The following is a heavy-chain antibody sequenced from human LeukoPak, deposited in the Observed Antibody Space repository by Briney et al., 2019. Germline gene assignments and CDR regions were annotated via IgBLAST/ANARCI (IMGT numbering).Heavy chain of an antibody. CDR2: INPSGGST. V-gene: IGHV1-46*01. D-gene: IGHD3-10*01. Sequence: GASVKVSCKASGYIFTNYYMHWVRQAPGQGLECMGTINPSGGSTTYAQKFQGRVTMTRDTSTSTVYMELSSLRSEDTAVYYCARDHGSAYYRAPRHWGQGTLVTVSS. J-gene: IGHJ4*02. CDR3: ARDHGSAYYRAPRH. CDR1: GYIFTNYY.